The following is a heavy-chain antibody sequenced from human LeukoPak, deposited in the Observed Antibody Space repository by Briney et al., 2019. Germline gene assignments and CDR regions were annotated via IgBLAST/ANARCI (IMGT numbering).Heavy chain of an antibody. Sequence: GGSLRLSCAASGFTFSSYGMHWVRQAPGKGLEWVAVIWYDGSNKYYADSVKGRFTISRDNSKNTLYLQMNSLRAEDTAVYYCARVRLSPTETQWLRINDYWGQGTLVTVSS. J-gene: IGHJ4*02. V-gene: IGHV3-33*01. D-gene: IGHD5-12*01. CDR2: IWYDGSNK. CDR1: GFTFSSYG. CDR3: ARVRLSPTETQWLRINDY.